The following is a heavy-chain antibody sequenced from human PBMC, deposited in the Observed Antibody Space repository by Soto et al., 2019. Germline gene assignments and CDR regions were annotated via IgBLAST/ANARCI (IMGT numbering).Heavy chain of an antibody. CDR2: IYPGDSDT. V-gene: IGHV5-51*01. Sequence: QMPGKGLEWMGIIYPGDSDTKYNPSFQGQVTISADKSITTTYLRWTSLKASDTAIYYCAASIFYYGMDVWGQGTKVTVSS. CDR3: AASIFYYGMDV. J-gene: IGHJ6*02.